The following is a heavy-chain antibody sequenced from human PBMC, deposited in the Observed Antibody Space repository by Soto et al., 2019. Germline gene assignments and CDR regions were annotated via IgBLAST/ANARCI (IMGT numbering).Heavy chain of an antibody. CDR2: ISHDGKNQ. D-gene: IGHD2-21*01. V-gene: IGHV3-30*04. J-gene: IGHJ4*02. CDR3: ASVADY. CDR1: GFSPTTFA. Sequence: QVQLVESGGGVVQPGRSLRLSCAASGFSPTTFAMEWVRQAPGKGLEWLAGISHDGKNQYYADSVKGRFTISRDISKNTLYLEMNSLRAEDTALYYCASVADYWGQGTLVTVSS.